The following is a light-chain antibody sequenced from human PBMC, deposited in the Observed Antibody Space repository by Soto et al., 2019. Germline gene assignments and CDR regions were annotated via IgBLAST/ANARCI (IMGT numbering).Light chain of an antibody. CDR2: LGD. J-gene: IGLJ1*01. CDR3: AAWDDNLNAYV. CDR1: GSNIGAGYD. V-gene: IGLV1-40*01. Sequence: QSVLTQPTSVSGAPGQRVTISCTGSGSNIGAGYDVHWYQHLPGTAPKLLIYLGDQRASGVSDRFSGSKSGTSASLAINGLRSDDEADYYCAAWDDNLNAYVFGSGTKLTVL.